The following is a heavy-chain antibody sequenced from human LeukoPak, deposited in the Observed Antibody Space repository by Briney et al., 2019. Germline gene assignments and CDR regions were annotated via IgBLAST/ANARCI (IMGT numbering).Heavy chain of an antibody. V-gene: IGHV1-46*01. D-gene: IGHD6-19*01. J-gene: IGHJ5*02. Sequence: ASVKVSCKASGYTFTSYYMHWVRQAPGQGLEWMGIINPSSGSTSYAQKFQGRVTMTRDTSTSTVYMELSSLRSEDTAVYYCARGGSSSGWYSFNWFDPWGQGTLVTVSS. CDR3: ARGGSSSGWYSFNWFDP. CDR1: GYTFTSYY. CDR2: INPSSGST.